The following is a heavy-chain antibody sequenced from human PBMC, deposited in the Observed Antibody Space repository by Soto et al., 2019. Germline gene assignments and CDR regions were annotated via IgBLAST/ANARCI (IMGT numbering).Heavy chain of an antibody. Sequence: SETLSLTCSVSGYSVSSSDYYWAWIRQPPGKGLEWIGSMLYSGLTYYNPSLKSRVTLSVDTSKNQFSVRLNSVTASDTAVYYCAPLSVSLSGPYGIHVWGQGNPGHRLL. D-gene: IGHD2-15*01. CDR3: APLSVSLSGPYGIHV. CDR1: GYSVSSSDYY. V-gene: IGHV4-39*01. J-gene: IGHJ4*01. CDR2: MLYSGLT.